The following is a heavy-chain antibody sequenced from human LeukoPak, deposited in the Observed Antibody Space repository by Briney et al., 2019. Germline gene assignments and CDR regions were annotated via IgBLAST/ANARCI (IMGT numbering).Heavy chain of an antibody. D-gene: IGHD3-10*01. J-gene: IGHJ4*02. CDR2: IFHTGHT. V-gene: IGHV4-30-2*01. Sequence: SQTLSLTCTVSGGSISSGDYPWGWIRQPPGKGLEWIGYIFHTGHTSYNPSLKSRVTISVDMSKNQLSLRLTSVTAADTAVYYCARGSYGAGSHFDFWGQGTLVSVSS. CDR1: GGSISSGDYP. CDR3: ARGSYGAGSHFDF.